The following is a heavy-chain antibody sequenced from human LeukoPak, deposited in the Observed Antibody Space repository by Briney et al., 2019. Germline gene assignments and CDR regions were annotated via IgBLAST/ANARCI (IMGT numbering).Heavy chain of an antibody. J-gene: IGHJ4*02. V-gene: IGHV3-13*01. CDR3: ARDLMGIAYRGAFYY. D-gene: IGHD6-13*01. CDR2: IGTAGDT. Sequence: PGGSLRLSCAASGFTFSSYDMHWVRQATGKGLEWVSAIGTAGDTYYPGSVKGRFTISRENAKNSLYLQMNSLRAEDTAVYYCARDLMGIAYRGAFYYWGQGTLVTVSS. CDR1: GFTFSSYD.